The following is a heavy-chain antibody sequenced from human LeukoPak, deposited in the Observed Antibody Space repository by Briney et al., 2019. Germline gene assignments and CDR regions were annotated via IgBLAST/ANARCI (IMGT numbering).Heavy chain of an antibody. D-gene: IGHD3-3*01. CDR2: INGDGSTT. V-gene: IGHV3-74*01. CDR3: ASLVGGYYPPVEAFDV. J-gene: IGHJ3*01. Sequence: GGSLLLSCAASGFSFRSCWMHWVRQAPGKELVWVSRINGDGSTTNYADSVRGRFTISRDNAKNTLYLQMNSLRADDSAVYFCASLVGGYYPPVEAFDVWGQGTMVTVSS. CDR1: GFSFRSCW.